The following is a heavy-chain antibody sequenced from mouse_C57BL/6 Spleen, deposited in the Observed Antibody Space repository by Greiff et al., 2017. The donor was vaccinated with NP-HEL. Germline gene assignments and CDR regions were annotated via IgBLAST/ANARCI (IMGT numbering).Heavy chain of an antibody. V-gene: IGHV1-50*01. D-gene: IGHD1-1*01. CDR1: GYTFTSYW. Sequence: QVQLQQPGAELVKPGASVKLSCKASGYTFTSYWMQWVKQRPGQGLEWIGEIDPSDSYTNYNQKFKGKATLTVDTSSSTAYMQHSSLTSEDSAVYYCARWVYGSSSRYFDVWGTGTTVTVSS. J-gene: IGHJ1*03. CDR3: ARWVYGSSSRYFDV. CDR2: IDPSDSYT.